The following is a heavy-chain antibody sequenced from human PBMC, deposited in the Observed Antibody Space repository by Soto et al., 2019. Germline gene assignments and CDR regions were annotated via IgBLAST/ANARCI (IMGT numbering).Heavy chain of an antibody. D-gene: IGHD6-6*01. CDR1: GFTVSSNY. CDR2: IYSGGST. J-gene: IGHJ6*02. CDR3: XXXXXXXXXRLVV. V-gene: IGHV3-66*01. Sequence: EVQLVESGGGLVQPGGSLRLSCAASGFTVSSNYMSWVRQAPGKGLEWVSLIYSGGSTYYADSVKGRFTISRDNSKNTXXXXXXXXXXXXXXXXXXXXXXXXXXXRLVVWGQGTTVTVSS.